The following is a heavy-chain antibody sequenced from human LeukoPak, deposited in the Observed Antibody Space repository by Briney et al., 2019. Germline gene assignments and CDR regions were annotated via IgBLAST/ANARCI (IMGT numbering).Heavy chain of an antibody. Sequence: PGGSLRLSCAASGFIFGDYAMHWVRQAPGKGLEWVAAIAFDDTDRYYIDSVKGRFTISRDDSKNTLYLQMNSLRAEDTAVYYCAYSYSSSSGLYYWGQGTLVTVSS. CDR2: IAFDDTDR. J-gene: IGHJ4*02. CDR3: AYSYSSSSGLYY. D-gene: IGHD6-6*01. CDR1: GFIFGDYA. V-gene: IGHV3-30*04.